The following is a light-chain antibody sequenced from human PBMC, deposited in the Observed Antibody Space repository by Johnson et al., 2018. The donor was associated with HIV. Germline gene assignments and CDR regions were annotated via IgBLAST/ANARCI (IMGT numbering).Light chain of an antibody. CDR3: GTWDSGLSAYL. Sequence: QSVLTQPPSVSAAPGQKVTISCSGSSSNIGNNYVSWYRHFPGTAPKLLIYENNKRPSGIPDRFSGSKSGTSATLGITGLQTGDEADYYCGTWDSGLSAYLFGTGTKVTVL. CDR2: ENN. CDR1: SSNIGNNY. V-gene: IGLV1-51*02. J-gene: IGLJ1*01.